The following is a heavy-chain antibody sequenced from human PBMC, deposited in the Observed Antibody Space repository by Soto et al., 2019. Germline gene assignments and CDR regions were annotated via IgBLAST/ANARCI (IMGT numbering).Heavy chain of an antibody. Sequence: QPGGSLRLSCAASGFTFGDYAMSWVRQAQGKGLEWVGFIRSKASGGTSEYAASVKGRFTISRDDSKSIAYLQMNSLKTEDTAVYFCTRDQPITPWGQGTMVTVSS. J-gene: IGHJ3*01. CDR2: IRSKASGGTS. CDR1: GFTFGDYA. CDR3: TRDQPITP. D-gene: IGHD3-10*01. V-gene: IGHV3-49*04.